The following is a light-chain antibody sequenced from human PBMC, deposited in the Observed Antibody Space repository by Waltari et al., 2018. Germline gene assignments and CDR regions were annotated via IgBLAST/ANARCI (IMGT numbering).Light chain of an antibody. CDR2: QDV. Sequence: SYALTQLPSVSVSPGQSATITCSGDNLGDKYASWYQQRPGQSPVLVIYQDVMRPSGIPERFSGSNSGNTATLTISETQAMDEADYYCQTWDSSAGVFGGGTKLTVL. CDR1: NLGDKY. V-gene: IGLV3-1*01. CDR3: QTWDSSAGV. J-gene: IGLJ3*02.